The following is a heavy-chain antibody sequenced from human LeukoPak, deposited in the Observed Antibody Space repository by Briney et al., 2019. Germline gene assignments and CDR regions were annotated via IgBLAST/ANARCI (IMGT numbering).Heavy chain of an antibody. V-gene: IGHV4-31*03. J-gene: IGHJ4*02. D-gene: IGHD3-22*01. CDR3: ARGSYPNYYDSNFDY. Sequence: TSETLSLTCTVSGGSISSGGYYWSWIRQHPGKGLEWIGYIYYSGSTYYNPSLKSRVTISVDTSKNQFSLKLSSVTAADTAVYYCARGSYPNYYDSNFDYWGQGTLVTVSS. CDR2: IYYSGST. CDR1: GGSISSGGYY.